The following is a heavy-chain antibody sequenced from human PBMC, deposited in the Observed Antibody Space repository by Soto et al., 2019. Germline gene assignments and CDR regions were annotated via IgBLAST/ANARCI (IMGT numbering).Heavy chain of an antibody. J-gene: IGHJ6*03. D-gene: IGHD2-2*01. V-gene: IGHV6-1*01. CDR3: ATRVGCSSTSRYDYYYMDV. Sequence: PSQTLSLTCAISGDSVSSNSAAWNWIRQSPSRGLEWLGRTYYRSKWYNDYAVSVESRITINPDTSKNQFSLQLNSVTPEDTAVYYCATRVGCSSTSRYDYYYMDVWGKGTTVTVSS. CDR1: GDSVSSNSAA. CDR2: TYYRSKWYN.